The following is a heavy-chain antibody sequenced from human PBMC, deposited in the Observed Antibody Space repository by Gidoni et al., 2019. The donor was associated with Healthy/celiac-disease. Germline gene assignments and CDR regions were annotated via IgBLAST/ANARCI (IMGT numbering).Heavy chain of an antibody. D-gene: IGHD3-10*01. V-gene: IGHV1-69*04. CDR2: IIPTLGIA. J-gene: IGHJ4*01. Sequence: VRQAPGQGLEWLGRIIPTLGIANYAQKFQGRVTITADKSTSTAYMELSSLRSEDTAVYYCAREGGRGSGSYQFDYWGQGTLVTVSS. CDR3: AREGGRGSGSYQFDY.